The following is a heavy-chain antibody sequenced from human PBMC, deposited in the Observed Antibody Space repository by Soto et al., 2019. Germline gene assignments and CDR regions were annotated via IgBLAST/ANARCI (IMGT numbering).Heavy chain of an antibody. D-gene: IGHD1-26*01. CDR3: ARDLPGGAIDY. CDR2: ISYDGSNK. V-gene: IGHV3-30-3*01. CDR1: GFTFSSYA. Sequence: GGSLRLSCAASGFTFSSYAMHWVRQAPGKGLEWVAVISYDGSNKYYADSVKGRFTISRDNSKNTLYLQMNSLRAEDTAVYYCARDLPGGAIDYWGQGTLVTVSS. J-gene: IGHJ4*02.